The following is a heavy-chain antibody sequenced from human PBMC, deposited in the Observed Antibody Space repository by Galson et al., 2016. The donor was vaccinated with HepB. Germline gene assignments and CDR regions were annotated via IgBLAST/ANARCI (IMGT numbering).Heavy chain of an antibody. Sequence: SLRLSCAASGFTFSSYGMHWVRQAPVKGLEWVAVISYDGSNKYYADSVKGRFTISRDNSKNTLYLQMNSLRAEDKAVYYCAKSGYYFENYYYYGMDVWGQGTTVTVSS. CDR2: ISYDGSNK. V-gene: IGHV3-30*18. D-gene: IGHD3-22*01. CDR1: GFTFSSYG. J-gene: IGHJ6*02. CDR3: AKSGYYFENYYYYGMDV.